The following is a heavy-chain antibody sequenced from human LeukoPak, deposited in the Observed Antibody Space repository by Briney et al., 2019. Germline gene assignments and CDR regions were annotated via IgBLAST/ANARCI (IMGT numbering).Heavy chain of an antibody. Sequence: PSETLSLTCTVSGGSISSGGYSWSWIRQPPGKGLEWIGYIYHSGSTYYNPSLKSRVTISVDRSKNQFSLKLSSVTAADTAVYYCARGGYSGSPNDAFDIWGQGTMVTVSS. J-gene: IGHJ3*02. CDR1: GGSISSGGYS. V-gene: IGHV4-30-2*01. D-gene: IGHD1-26*01. CDR2: IYHSGST. CDR3: ARGGYSGSPNDAFDI.